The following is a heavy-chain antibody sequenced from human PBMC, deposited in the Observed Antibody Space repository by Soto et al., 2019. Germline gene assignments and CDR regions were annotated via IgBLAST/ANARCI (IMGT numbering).Heavy chain of an antibody. CDR1: GFTFSSYS. V-gene: IGHV3-48*02. CDR2: ISSSSSTI. D-gene: IGHD1-1*01. CDR3: ASELAALNWFDP. Sequence: EVQLVESGGGLVQPGGSLRLSCAASGFTFSSYSMNWVRQAPGKGLEWVSYISSSSSTIYYADSVKGRFTISRDNAKNSLYLQMNSLRDEDTAVYYWASELAALNWFDPWGQGTLVTVYS. J-gene: IGHJ5*02.